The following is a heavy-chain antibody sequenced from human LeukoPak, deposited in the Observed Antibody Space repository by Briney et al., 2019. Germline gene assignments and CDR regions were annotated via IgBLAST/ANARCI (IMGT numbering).Heavy chain of an antibody. D-gene: IGHD3-10*01. V-gene: IGHV3-33*01. CDR3: ARDLLWFGELDY. CDR1: GFTFSSYG. CDR2: VWYDGKNK. Sequence: GGSLRLSCAASGFTFSSYGIHWVRQAPGKGLEWVAVVWYDGKNKFYGDSVKGRFTISRDNAKNSLYLQMNSLRAEDTAVYYCARDLLWFGELDYWGQGTLVTVSS. J-gene: IGHJ4*02.